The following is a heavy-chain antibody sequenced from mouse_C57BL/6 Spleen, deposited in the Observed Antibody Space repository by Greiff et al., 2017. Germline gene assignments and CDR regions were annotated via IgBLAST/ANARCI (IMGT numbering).Heavy chain of an antibody. CDR3: ARGGYSNYGYYAMDY. CDR2: IDPSDSYT. CDR1: GYTFTSYW. D-gene: IGHD2-5*01. Sequence: QVQLKQPGAELVRPGTSVKLSCKASGYTFTSYWMHWVKQRPGQGLEWIGVIDPSDSYTNYNQKFKGKATLTVDTSSSTAYMQLSSLTSEDSAVYYCARGGYSNYGYYAMDYWGQGTSVTVSS. J-gene: IGHJ4*01. V-gene: IGHV1-59*01.